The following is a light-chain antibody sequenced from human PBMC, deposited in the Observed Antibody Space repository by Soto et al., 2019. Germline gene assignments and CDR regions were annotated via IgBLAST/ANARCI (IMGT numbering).Light chain of an antibody. CDR1: ISDVGTYNL. CDR2: EVS. CDR3: CSYAGGATYV. J-gene: IGLJ1*01. V-gene: IGLV2-23*02. Sequence: QSALTQPASVSGSPGQSITISCTGTISDVGTYNLVSWFQQHPGKAPKLMIFEVSERPSGVSNRFSGSKSGNAASLTISGLQAEDEADYYCCSYAGGATYVFGTGTKVDRP.